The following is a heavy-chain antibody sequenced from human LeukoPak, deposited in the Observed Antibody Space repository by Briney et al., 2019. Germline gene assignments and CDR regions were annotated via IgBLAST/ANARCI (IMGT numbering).Heavy chain of an antibody. CDR1: GGSISSYY. CDR2: IYYSGST. V-gene: IGHV4-59*01. Sequence: PSETLSLTCTVSGGSISSYYWSWIRQPPGKGLEWIGYIYYSGSTNYNPSLKSRVTISVGTSKNQFSLKLSSVTAADTAVYYCARGGRPSDPFDYWGQGTLVTVSS. CDR3: ARGGRPSDPFDY. D-gene: IGHD3-16*01. J-gene: IGHJ4*02.